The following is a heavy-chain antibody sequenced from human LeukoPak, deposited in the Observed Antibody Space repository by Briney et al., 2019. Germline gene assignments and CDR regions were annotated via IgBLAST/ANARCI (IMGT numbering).Heavy chain of an antibody. CDR2: IYPGDSDT. D-gene: IGHD5-24*01. Sequence: GESLKISCKGSGYSFTSYWIGWVRQMPGKGLEWMGIIYPGDSDTRYSPSFQGQVTISADKSISTAYLQWSSLKASDTAMYYCARLARDGYNWGFFDDWGQGTLVTVSS. J-gene: IGHJ4*02. V-gene: IGHV5-51*01. CDR1: GYSFTSYW. CDR3: ARLARDGYNWGFFDD.